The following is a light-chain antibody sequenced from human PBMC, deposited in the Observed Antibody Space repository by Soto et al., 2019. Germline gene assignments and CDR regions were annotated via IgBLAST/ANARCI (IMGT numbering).Light chain of an antibody. CDR3: QQYNNWPPGT. CDR1: QSVNTN. CDR2: DAS. J-gene: IGKJ1*01. Sequence: EMVMTQSPATLSVSPGERGTLSCRASQSVNTNLAWYQQKPGQAPRLLIYDASTRATGIPARFSGSGSGTEFTLTISSLQSEDLAIYYCQQYNNWPPGTFGQGTKVDIK. V-gene: IGKV3-15*01.